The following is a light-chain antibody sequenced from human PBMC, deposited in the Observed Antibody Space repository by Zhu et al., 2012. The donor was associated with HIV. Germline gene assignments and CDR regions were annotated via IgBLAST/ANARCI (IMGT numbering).Light chain of an antibody. V-gene: IGKV3-15*01. CDR3: QQYNNWWKT. Sequence: EIVMTQSPATLSASPGEGITLSCRASQSVSTDLAWYQQKPGQAPRLVIYGGSNRASGVPSRFSGSGSGTDFTLTVSSLQPEDFADYYCQQYNNWWKTFDHGTKVEIK. CDR1: QSVSTD. J-gene: IGKJ1*01. CDR2: GGS.